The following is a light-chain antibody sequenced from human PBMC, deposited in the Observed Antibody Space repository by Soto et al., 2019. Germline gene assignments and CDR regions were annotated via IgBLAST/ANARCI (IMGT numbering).Light chain of an antibody. Sequence: EIVLTQSPGTLSLSPGERVTLSCRASQNVRTNYLAWYQQKPGQAPRLLIYGASTRASGIPERFSGSGSGTDFTLTISRLEPEDFAVYYCQRYGGPSWTFGQGTKVDIK. CDR3: QRYGGPSWT. CDR1: QNVRTNY. V-gene: IGKV3-20*01. J-gene: IGKJ1*01. CDR2: GAS.